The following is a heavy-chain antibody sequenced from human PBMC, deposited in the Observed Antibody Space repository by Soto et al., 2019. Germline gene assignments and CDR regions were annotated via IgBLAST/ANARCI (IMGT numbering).Heavy chain of an antibody. V-gene: IGHV1-69*06. CDR3: EIFYLSGWFPS. Sequence: SVKVFCKASWGTFSSYAISWVRQAPLQGRGWRGGIMPIFGTANYAQKFQVRVTMTADKSAITAYMELSSLRSEDTAVYYCEIFYLSGWFPSWGEGTLVTVPS. D-gene: IGHD3-22*01. J-gene: IGHJ5*02. CDR1: WGTFSSYA. CDR2: IMPIFGTA.